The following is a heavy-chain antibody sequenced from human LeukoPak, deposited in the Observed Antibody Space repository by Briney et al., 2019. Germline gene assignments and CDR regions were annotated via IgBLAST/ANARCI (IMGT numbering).Heavy chain of an antibody. J-gene: IGHJ6*03. V-gene: IGHV3-30*02. D-gene: IGHD2-8*01. CDR1: RFTFSSYG. Sequence: GGSLRLSCAASRFTFSSYGMHWVRQAPGEGLGGVAYIQYDGSNEQYADSVEGRFSIGRDSSKSILYVKVNSVRAEDTAVYYCAKARCSNGVGCYSYYTDVWGKGPTVTISS. CDR2: IQYDGSNE. CDR3: AKARCSNGVGCYSYYTDV.